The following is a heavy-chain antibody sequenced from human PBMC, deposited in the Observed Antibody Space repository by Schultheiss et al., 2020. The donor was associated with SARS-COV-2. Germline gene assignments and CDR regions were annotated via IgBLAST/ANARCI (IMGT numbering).Heavy chain of an antibody. Sequence: SGPTLVKPTETLTLTCTVSGFSLSNARMGVSWIRQPPGKALEWLARIDWDDDKYYSTSLKTRLTISKDTSKNQVVLTMTNMDPVDTATYYCAREPRYYYDSSGDYYFDYWGQGTLVTVSS. J-gene: IGHJ4*02. CDR3: AREPRYYYDSSGDYYFDY. V-gene: IGHV2-70*11. D-gene: IGHD3-22*01. CDR1: GFSLSNARMG. CDR2: IDWDDDK.